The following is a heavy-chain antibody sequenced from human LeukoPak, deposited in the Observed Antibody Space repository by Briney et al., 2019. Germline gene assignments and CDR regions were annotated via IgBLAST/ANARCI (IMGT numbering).Heavy chain of an antibody. Sequence: GGSLRVSCAASGFTSSKYTMDWVRRAPGKGLEWVASISSQENYVYYADSMKGRFTISRDNANNSLNLQLDSLRAEDTAVYYCARAILTVSGTALFYLDFWGQGTLVTVSP. D-gene: IGHD6-19*01. V-gene: IGHV3-21*01. CDR1: GFTSSKYT. J-gene: IGHJ4*02. CDR3: ARAILTVSGTALFYLDF. CDR2: ISSQENYV.